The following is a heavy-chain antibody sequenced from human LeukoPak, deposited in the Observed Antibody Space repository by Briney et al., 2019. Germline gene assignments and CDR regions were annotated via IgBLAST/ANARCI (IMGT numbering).Heavy chain of an antibody. V-gene: IGHV3-48*02. J-gene: IGHJ4*02. Sequence: GGSLRLSCAASGFTFNSYSMTWVRQAPGKGLEWVAYISSSSSSIYYADSGRGRFTISRDNAKNSLYLEMNSLRDEDTAVYYCATSRGYDFDYWGQGTLVTVSS. CDR2: ISSSSSSI. D-gene: IGHD2-15*01. CDR1: GFTFNSYS. CDR3: ATSRGYDFDY.